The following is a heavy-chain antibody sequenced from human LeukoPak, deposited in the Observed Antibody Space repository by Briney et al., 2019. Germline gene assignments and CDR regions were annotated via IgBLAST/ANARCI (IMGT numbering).Heavy chain of an antibody. CDR2: INPNSGGT. D-gene: IGHD1-26*01. CDR1: GYTFTGYY. V-gene: IGHV1-2*02. J-gene: IGHJ3*02. CDR3: ARDQVGATPERNAFDI. Sequence: ASVKVSCKASGYTFTGYYMHWVRQAPGQGLEWMGWINPNSGGTNYAQKFQGRVTMTRDTSISTAYMELSRLRSDDTAVYYCARDQVGATPERNAFDIWGQGTMVTVSS.